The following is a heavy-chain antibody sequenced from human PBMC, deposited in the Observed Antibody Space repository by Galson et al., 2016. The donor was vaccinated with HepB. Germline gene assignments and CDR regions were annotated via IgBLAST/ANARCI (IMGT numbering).Heavy chain of an antibody. CDR3: AKDAYSRGDY. CDR1: GFTFSSYY. V-gene: IGHV3-21*04. Sequence: SLRLSCAASGFTFSSYYMNWVRQAPGKGLEWVSSISSGSSYIYYADSVKGRFTISRDNAKNSLYLQMNSLRVEDTAMYYCAKDAYSRGDYWGQGTLVTVSS. CDR2: ISSGSSYI. J-gene: IGHJ4*02. D-gene: IGHD6-13*01.